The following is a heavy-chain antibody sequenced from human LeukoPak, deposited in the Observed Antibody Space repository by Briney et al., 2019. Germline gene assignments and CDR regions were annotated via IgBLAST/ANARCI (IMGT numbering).Heavy chain of an antibody. CDR1: GFPFSSYW. CDR2: IKQDGSKK. D-gene: IGHD5-24*01. Sequence: GGSLRLSCVASGFPFSSYWMTWVRRAPGKGLEWVANIKQDGSKKSYVDSVKGRFTNSRDNAKNSLYLQMNSLRAEDTAIYYCTRVGYIDEGIDYWGQGTLVTVSS. J-gene: IGHJ4*02. V-gene: IGHV3-7*04. CDR3: TRVGYIDEGIDY.